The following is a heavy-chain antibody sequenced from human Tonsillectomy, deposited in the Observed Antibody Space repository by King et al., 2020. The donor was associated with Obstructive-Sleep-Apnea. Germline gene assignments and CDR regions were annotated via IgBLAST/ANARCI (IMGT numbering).Heavy chain of an antibody. D-gene: IGHD3-9*01. J-gene: IGHJ6*02. CDR2: ISSTSTDI. Sequence: VQLVESGGGLVKPGGSLRLSCAASGFTFTNYSMHWVRQAPGRGLQWVSSISSTSTDIYHADSVKGRFTISRDNSRNSLYLQMNSLRAEDTAVYYCARDSQTVYFYYGLDVWGQGTTVTVTS. CDR3: ARDSQTVYFYYGLDV. CDR1: GFTFTNYS. V-gene: IGHV3-21*01.